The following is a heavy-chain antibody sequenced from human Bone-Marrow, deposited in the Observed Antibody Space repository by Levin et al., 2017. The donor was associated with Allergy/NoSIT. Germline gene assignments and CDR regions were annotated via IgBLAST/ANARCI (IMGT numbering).Heavy chain of an antibody. J-gene: IGHJ4*02. CDR2: INPIFGTA. CDR3: ASMKNYYDSSGYDY. V-gene: IGHV1-69*06. D-gene: IGHD3-22*01. CDR1: GCTFSSYA. Sequence: SVKVSCKASGCTFSSYAISWVRQAPGQGLEWMGGINPIFGTANYAQKFQGRVTITADKSTSTAYMELSSLRSEDTAVYYCASMKNYYDSSGYDYWGQGTLVTVSS.